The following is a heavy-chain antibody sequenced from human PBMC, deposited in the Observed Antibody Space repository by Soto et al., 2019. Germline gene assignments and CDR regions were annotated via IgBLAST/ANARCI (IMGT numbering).Heavy chain of an antibody. CDR2: IYPGDSDT. J-gene: IGHJ5*02. V-gene: IGHV5-51*01. CDR1: GYAFTSYW. D-gene: IGHD2-2*01. CDR3: ARGYCTTTICDPWFDP. Sequence: GESLKISCTGFGYAFTSYWIAWVRQMPGEGLEWMGIIYPGDSDTRYSPSFQGQVTISVDKSISTAYLQWSTLKASDTAMYYCARGYCTTTICDPWFDPWGQGTLVTVSS.